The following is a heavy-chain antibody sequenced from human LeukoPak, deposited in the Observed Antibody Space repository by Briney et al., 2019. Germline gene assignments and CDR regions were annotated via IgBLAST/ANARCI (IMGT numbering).Heavy chain of an antibody. Sequence: GGSLRLSCAASGFTFSSYAMHWVRQAPGKGLEWVAVISYDGSNKYYADSVKGRFTISRDNSKNTLYLQMNSLRAEDTAVYYCAKGGVRGSYYFDYWGQGTLVTVSS. V-gene: IGHV3-30-3*01. J-gene: IGHJ4*02. CDR1: GFTFSSYA. D-gene: IGHD1-26*01. CDR3: AKGGVRGSYYFDY. CDR2: ISYDGSNK.